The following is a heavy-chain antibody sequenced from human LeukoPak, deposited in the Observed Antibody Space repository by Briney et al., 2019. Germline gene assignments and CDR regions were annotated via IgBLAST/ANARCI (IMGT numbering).Heavy chain of an antibody. V-gene: IGHV3-30-3*01. CDR2: ISYDGSNK. CDR3: ARASGWYTLLGEFDC. CDR1: GFTFSSYA. D-gene: IGHD6-19*01. J-gene: IGHJ4*02. Sequence: GGSLRLSCAASGFTFSSYAMHWVRQAPGKGLEWVAVISYDGSNKYYADSVKGRFTISRDNSKNTLYLQMNSLRAEDTAVYYCARASGWYTLLGEFDCWGQGTLVTVSS.